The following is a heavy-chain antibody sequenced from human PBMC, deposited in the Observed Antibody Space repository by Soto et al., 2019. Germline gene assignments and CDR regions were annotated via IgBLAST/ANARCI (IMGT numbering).Heavy chain of an antibody. V-gene: IGHV3-74*01. CDR3: ARDFEY. J-gene: IGHJ4*02. CDR2: INSAGSST. Sequence: EVQLVESGGGLVQPGGSLRLSCEASGFTFSTFWMHWVRQAPGKGLVWVSRINSAGSSTNYADYVKGRVTISRDNAKNTLYLQLNSLRPEDTAVYYCARDFEYLGQGTLVTVSS. CDR1: GFTFSTFW.